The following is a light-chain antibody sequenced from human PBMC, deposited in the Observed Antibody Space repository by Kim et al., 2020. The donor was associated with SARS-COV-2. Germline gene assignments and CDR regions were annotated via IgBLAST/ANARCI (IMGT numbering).Light chain of an antibody. J-gene: IGKJ4*01. CDR3: QQYYGVPLT. CDR2: DAS. CDR1: HDISNY. V-gene: IGKV1-33*01. Sequence: DIQLTQSPSSLSASIGDRVIITCQASHDISNYLNWYQQKPGKAPKILIYDASNLGTGVPSRFSGSGSGTHFTFTISSLQPEDIATYHCQQYYGVPLTFGGGTKVDIK.